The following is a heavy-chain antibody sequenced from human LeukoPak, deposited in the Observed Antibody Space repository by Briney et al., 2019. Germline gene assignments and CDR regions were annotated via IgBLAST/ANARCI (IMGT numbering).Heavy chain of an antibody. CDR1: GFTFSSYE. CDR3: ARNSGSYMNLYYYYGMDV. J-gene: IGHJ6*04. V-gene: IGHV3-48*03. D-gene: IGHD3-10*01. CDR2: ISSSGSTI. Sequence: GGSLRLSCAASGFTFSSYEMNWVRQAPGKGLEWVSYISSSGSTIYYADSVKGRFTISGDNAKNSLYLQMNSLRAEDTAVYYCARNSGSYMNLYYYYGMDVWGKGTTVTVSS.